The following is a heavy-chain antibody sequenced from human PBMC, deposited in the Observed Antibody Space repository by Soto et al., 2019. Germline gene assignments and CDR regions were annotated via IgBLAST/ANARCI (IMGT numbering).Heavy chain of an antibody. J-gene: IGHJ5*02. Sequence: EVQLVESGGGLVKPGGSLRLSCAASGFTFSRYTMSWVRQAPGKGLEWVSSIPGSSTYIYYADSMKGRFTISRDNAKNSLYLRMNSLRAEDTAVYCCARVVAVAGTHYFDPWGQGTLVTVSS. CDR3: ARVVAVAGTHYFDP. CDR2: IPGSSTYI. CDR1: GFTFSRYT. V-gene: IGHV3-21*02. D-gene: IGHD6-19*01.